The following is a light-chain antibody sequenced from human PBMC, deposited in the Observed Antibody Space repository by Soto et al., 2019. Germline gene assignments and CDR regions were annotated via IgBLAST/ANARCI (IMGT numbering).Light chain of an antibody. CDR3: QQYGSSPWT. V-gene: IGKV3-20*01. CDR1: QSVSSSY. J-gene: IGKJ1*01. Sequence: EIVLTQSPGTLSLSPGERATLSCGASQSVSSSYLAWYQQKPGQAPRLLIYGASSRATGIPDRFSGSGSGTDFTLTISRLEPEDFAVNYCQQYGSSPWTFGQGTKVDIK. CDR2: GAS.